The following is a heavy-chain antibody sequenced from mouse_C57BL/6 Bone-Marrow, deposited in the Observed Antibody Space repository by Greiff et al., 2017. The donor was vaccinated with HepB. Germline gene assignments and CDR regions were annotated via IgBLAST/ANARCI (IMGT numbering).Heavy chain of an antibody. D-gene: IGHD1-1*01. V-gene: IGHV1-64*01. Sequence: QVQLKQPGAELVKPGASVKLSCKASGYTFTSYWMHWVKQRPGQGLEWIGMIHPNSGSTNYNEKFKSKATLTVDKSSSTAYMQLSSLTSEDSAVYYCALYGRGSPWFAYWGQGTLVTVSA. CDR1: GYTFTSYW. CDR2: IHPNSGST. CDR3: ALYGRGSPWFAY. J-gene: IGHJ3*01.